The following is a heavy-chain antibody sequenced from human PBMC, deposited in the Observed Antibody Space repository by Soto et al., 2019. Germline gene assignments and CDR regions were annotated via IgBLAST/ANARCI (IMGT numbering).Heavy chain of an antibody. V-gene: IGHV3-15*01. CDR2: IKSKTDGGTT. D-gene: IGHD3-22*01. CDR3: TTDTMIVVVPGDY. CDR1: GFTFSNAW. Sequence: GGSLRLSCAASGFTFSNAWMSWVRQAPGKGLEWVGRIKSKTDGGTTDYAAPVKGRFTISRDDSKNTPYLQMNSLKTEDTAVYYCTTDTMIVVVPGDYWGQGTLVTVSS. J-gene: IGHJ4*02.